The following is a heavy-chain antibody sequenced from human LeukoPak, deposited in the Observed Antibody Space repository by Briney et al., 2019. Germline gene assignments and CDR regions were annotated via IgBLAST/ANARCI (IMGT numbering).Heavy chain of an antibody. CDR3: ARGLIPSDY. Sequence: SETLSLTCAVYGGSFSGYYWSWIRQPPGKGLEWIGEINHSGSTNYNPSLKSRVTISVDTSKNQFSLKLSSVTAADTAVYYCARGLIPSDYWGQGTLVTVSS. CDR2: INHSGST. J-gene: IGHJ4*02. CDR1: GGSFSGYY. V-gene: IGHV4-34*01.